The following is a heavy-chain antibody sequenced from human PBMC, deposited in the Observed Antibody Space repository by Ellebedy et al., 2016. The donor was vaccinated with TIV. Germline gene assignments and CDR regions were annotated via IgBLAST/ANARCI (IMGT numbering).Heavy chain of an antibody. V-gene: IGHV3-7*01. D-gene: IGHD6-25*01. CDR1: GFTFSNYW. CDR2: IKQDGSAQ. CDR3: VREIAAYL. J-gene: IGHJ5*02. Sequence: PGGSLRLSCAASGFTFSNYWMTWVRQAPGKGLEWVANIKQDGSAQFYVDSVKGRFTISRDNAKNLLFLQMNSLRPEDTAVYYCVREIAAYLWGQGTLVTVSP.